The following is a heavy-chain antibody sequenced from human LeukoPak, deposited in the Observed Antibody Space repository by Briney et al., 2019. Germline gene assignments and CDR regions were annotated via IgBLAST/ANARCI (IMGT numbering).Heavy chain of an antibody. Sequence: PGGSLRLSCAASGFTFSSYGIHWVRQAPGKGLEWVAVISYDGSNKYYADSVKGRFTISRDNSKNTLYLQMNSLRAEDTAVYYCDRRHYDILTGYPLYGMDVWGQGTTVTVSS. CDR3: DRRHYDILTGYPLYGMDV. CDR2: ISYDGSNK. CDR1: GFTFSSYG. J-gene: IGHJ6*02. D-gene: IGHD3-9*01. V-gene: IGHV3-30*03.